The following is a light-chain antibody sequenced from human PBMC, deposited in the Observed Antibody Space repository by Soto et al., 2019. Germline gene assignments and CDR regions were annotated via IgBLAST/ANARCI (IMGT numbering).Light chain of an antibody. V-gene: IGLV2-14*01. J-gene: IGLJ1*01. CDR3: SSYTTTSTVV. CDR2: DVS. Sequence: QSALTQPASVSGSPGQSITISCTGTSSDIGYYNYVSWYQQHPGKAPKLMIYDVSNRPSGVSNRFSGSKSANTASLTISGLQSEDEADYYCSSYTTTSTVVFGTGTKLTVL. CDR1: SSDIGYYNY.